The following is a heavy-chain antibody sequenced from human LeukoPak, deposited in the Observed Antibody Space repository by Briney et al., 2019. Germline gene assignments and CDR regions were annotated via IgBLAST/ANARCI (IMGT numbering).Heavy chain of an antibody. V-gene: IGHV4-39*01. CDR2: IYYSGST. D-gene: IGHD3-3*01. CDR3: ARHAYYDFWSGYSFDY. CDR1: GGSISSSSYY. J-gene: IGHJ4*02. Sequence: SETLSLTCTVSGGSISSSSYYWGWIRQPPGKGLEWIGSIYYSGSTYYNPSLKSRVTISVDTSKNQFSLKLSSVTAADTAVYYCARHAYYDFWSGYSFDYWGQGTLVTVSS.